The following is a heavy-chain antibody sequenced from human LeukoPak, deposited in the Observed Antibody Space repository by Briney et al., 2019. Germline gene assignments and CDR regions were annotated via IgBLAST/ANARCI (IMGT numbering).Heavy chain of an antibody. CDR2: IKQDGSEK. J-gene: IGHJ6*03. CDR3: ARVSPNSSDSPYYYYYYMDV. D-gene: IGHD3-22*01. V-gene: IGHV3-7*01. CDR1: GFTFSSYS. Sequence: GGSLRLSRAASGFTFSSYSMSWVRQAPGKGLEWVANIKQDGSEKYYVDSVKGRFTISRDNAKNSLYLQMNSLRAEDTAVYYCARVSPNSSDSPYYYYYYMDVWGKGTTVTVSS.